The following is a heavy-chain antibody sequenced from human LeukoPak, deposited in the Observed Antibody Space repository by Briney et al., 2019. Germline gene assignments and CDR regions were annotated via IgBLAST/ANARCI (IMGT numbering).Heavy chain of an antibody. CDR3: ARESAYFAGG. J-gene: IGHJ4*02. CDR1: GYTFTSYY. Sequence: ASVKVSCKASGYTFTSYYMHWVRQAPGQGLEWMGIINPSGGSTSYAQKFQGRVTMTGYTSTSPVYLELSRLRPEDTGAYYWARESAYFAGGWGQGSLVTVSS. V-gene: IGHV1-46*01. CDR2: INPSGGST. D-gene: IGHD2/OR15-2a*01.